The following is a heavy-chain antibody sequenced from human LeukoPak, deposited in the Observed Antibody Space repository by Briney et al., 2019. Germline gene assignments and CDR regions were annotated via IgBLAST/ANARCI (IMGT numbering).Heavy chain of an antibody. J-gene: IGHJ4*02. CDR3: AREFYDFWSGPFDY. D-gene: IGHD3-3*01. CDR2: IYYSGST. CDR1: GGSISSYY. V-gene: IGHV4-59*01. Sequence: SETLSLTCTVSGGSISSYYWSWIRQPPGKGLEWIGYIYYSGSTNYNPSLKSRVTISVDTSKNQFSLKLSSVAAADTAVYYCAREFYDFWSGPFDYWGQGTLVTVSS.